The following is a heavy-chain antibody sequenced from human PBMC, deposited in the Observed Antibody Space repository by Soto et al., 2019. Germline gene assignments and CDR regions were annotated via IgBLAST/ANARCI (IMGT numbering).Heavy chain of an antibody. Sequence: SVTRSLTCTVSGGSISSGDYYWHWIRQPPGKSLVWLGYIYYSGSTYYNPSLNSRVTISVDTSMNQFSLKLSYVTAADTAGSYCAREGYEDTRGYLGCWGLGTRVTVSS. CDR1: GGSISSGDYY. D-gene: IGHD5-12*01. V-gene: IGHV4-30-4*01. CDR3: AREGYEDTRGYLGC. CDR2: IYYSGST. J-gene: IGHJ4*02.